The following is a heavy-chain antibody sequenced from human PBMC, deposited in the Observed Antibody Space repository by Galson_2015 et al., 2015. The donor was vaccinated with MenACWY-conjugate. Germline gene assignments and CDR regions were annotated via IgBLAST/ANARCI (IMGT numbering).Heavy chain of an antibody. J-gene: IGHJ4*02. D-gene: IGHD6-19*01. CDR2: IKQDGSGK. V-gene: IGHV3-7*03. CDR1: GLTLSNYW. Sequence: SLRLSCAGSGLTLSNYWMNWVRQAPGKGLEWVGSIKQDGSGKNYVDSVKGRFTFSRDNAKNSLYLQMNSLRAEDTAVYYCARDVAVAGFGYWAQGPRVPASS. CDR3: ARDVAVAGFGY.